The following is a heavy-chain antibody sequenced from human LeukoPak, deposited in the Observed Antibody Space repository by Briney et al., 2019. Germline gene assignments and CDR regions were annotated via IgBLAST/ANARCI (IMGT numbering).Heavy chain of an antibody. D-gene: IGHD2-15*01. J-gene: IGHJ4*02. Sequence: ASVKVSCKAFGYIFTIYGISWVRQAPGQGLEWMGRINPNSGGTNYAQKFQGRVTMTRDTSISTAYMELSRLRSDDTAVYYCARALRGYCSGGSCPNDYWGQGTLVTVSS. CDR2: INPNSGGT. CDR3: ARALRGYCSGGSCPNDY. CDR1: GYIFTIYG. V-gene: IGHV1-2*06.